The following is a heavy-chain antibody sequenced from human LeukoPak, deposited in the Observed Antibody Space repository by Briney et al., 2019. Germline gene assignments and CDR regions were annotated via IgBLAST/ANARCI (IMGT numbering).Heavy chain of an antibody. V-gene: IGHV3-53*01. D-gene: IGHD3-10*01. CDR3: AKDVESGRSADY. CDR1: GFTXNNNY. J-gene: IGHJ4*02. Sequence: GGSLRLSCAASGFTXNNNYMSXVXXXPGKXXXXXSLIYGGXSTYXADSVKGRFTLSRDNSMNTLYLQMNSLRAEDTAVYYCAKDVESGRSADYWGQGTLVTVSS. CDR2: IYGGXST.